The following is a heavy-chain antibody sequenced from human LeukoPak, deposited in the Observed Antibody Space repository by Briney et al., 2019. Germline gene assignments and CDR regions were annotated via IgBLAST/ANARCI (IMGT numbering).Heavy chain of an antibody. CDR1: GFTFDDYG. J-gene: IGHJ4*02. CDR3: ARAPQDYYDSSGYLFDY. Sequence: GRSLRLSCAASGFTFDDYGMSWVRQAPGKGLEWVSGINWNGGSTGYADSVKGRFTISRDNAKNSLYLQMNSLRAEDTALYYCARAPQDYYDSSGYLFDYWGQGTLVTVSS. V-gene: IGHV3-20*04. CDR2: INWNGGST. D-gene: IGHD3-22*01.